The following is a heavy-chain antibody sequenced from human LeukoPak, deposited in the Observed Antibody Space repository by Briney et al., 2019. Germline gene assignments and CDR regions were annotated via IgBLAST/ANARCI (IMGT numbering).Heavy chain of an antibody. Sequence: AGGSLRLSCAASGFTFSSYAMSWVRQAPGKGLVWVSYISSSGNTIYYADSVKGRLTISRDNAKNSLFLQMNSLRDEDTAVYYCARSEAAFDYWGQGTLVTVSS. J-gene: IGHJ4*02. CDR3: ARSEAAFDY. V-gene: IGHV3-48*02. CDR2: ISSSGNTI. CDR1: GFTFSSYA.